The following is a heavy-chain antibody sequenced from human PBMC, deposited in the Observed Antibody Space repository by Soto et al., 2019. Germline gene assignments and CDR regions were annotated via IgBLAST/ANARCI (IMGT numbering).Heavy chain of an antibody. V-gene: IGHV1-18*01. CDR2: ISAYNGNT. J-gene: IGHJ6*03. CDR1: GYTFTSYG. Sequence: ASVKVSCKASGYTFTSYGISWVRQAPGQGLEWMGWISAYNGNTNYAQKLQGRVTMTTDTSTSTAYMELRSLRSDDTAVYYCARLAEADYYYYYMDVWGKGTTVTVSS. CDR3: ARLAEADYYYYYMDV.